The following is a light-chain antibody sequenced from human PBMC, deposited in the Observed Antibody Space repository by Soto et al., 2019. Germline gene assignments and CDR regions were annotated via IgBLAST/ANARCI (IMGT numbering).Light chain of an antibody. CDR3: QVWDSNTGV. Sequence: SYELTQPPSVSVSPGQTASITCSGHKLGNHYVCWYQQRPGQSPVLVIYQDDKRPSGIPERFSGSNSGNTATLTISGTQAMDEADYYCQVWDSNTGVFGTGSKLTVL. CDR2: QDD. CDR1: KLGNHY. V-gene: IGLV3-1*01. J-gene: IGLJ1*01.